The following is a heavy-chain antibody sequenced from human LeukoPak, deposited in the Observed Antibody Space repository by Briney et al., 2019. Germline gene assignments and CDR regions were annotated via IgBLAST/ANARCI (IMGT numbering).Heavy chain of an antibody. CDR2: IKQDGSEK. J-gene: IGHJ4*02. D-gene: IGHD5-24*01. CDR1: GFTFSSYW. CDR3: ARDGHIEMALIC. V-gene: IGHV3-7*01. Sequence: GSLRLSCAASGFTFSSYWMSWVRQAPGKGLEWVANIKQDGSEKYYVGSVKGRFTISRDNAKNSLYLQMNSLRAEDTAVYYCARDGHIEMALICWGQGTLVTVSS.